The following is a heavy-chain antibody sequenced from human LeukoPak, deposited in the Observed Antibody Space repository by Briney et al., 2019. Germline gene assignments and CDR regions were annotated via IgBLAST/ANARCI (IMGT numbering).Heavy chain of an antibody. D-gene: IGHD5-18*01. CDR3: ARGPRLYSYCNIFSEGDY. J-gene: IGHJ4*02. CDR1: GFTVSSNY. CDR2: ISSSSSYI. V-gene: IGHV3-21*04. Sequence: GGSLRLSCAASGFTVSSNYMSWVRQAPGKGLEWVSSISSSSSYIYYADSVKGRFTISRDNPKNSLYLQKNSLKAEDNAVYYCARGPRLYSYCNIFSEGDYWGQGTLVTVSS.